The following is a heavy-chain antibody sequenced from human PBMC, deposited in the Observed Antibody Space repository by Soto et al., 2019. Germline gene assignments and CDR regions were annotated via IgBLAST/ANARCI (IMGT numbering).Heavy chain of an antibody. V-gene: IGHV3-30*18. J-gene: IGHJ1*01. CDR2: ISYDGSNK. D-gene: IGHD6-19*01. Sequence: QVQLVESGGGVVQPGRSLRLSCVASGFTFSSYGMHWVRQAPGKGLEWVAVISYDGSNKYYADSVKGRFTISRDNSKNTLYLQMNSLRAEDTAVYYCAKDTGYSSLSHWGQGTLVTVSS. CDR3: AKDTGYSSLSH. CDR1: GFTFSSYG.